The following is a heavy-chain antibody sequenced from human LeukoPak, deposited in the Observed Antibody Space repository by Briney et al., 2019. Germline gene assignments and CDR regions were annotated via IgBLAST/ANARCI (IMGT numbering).Heavy chain of an antibody. J-gene: IGHJ4*02. CDR1: GGSISSSSYY. V-gene: IGHV4-39*07. D-gene: IGHD3-16*01. CDR3: AREAPSHWGQPELIDY. Sequence: SETLSLTCTVSGGSISSSSYYWGWIRQPPGKGLEWIGSIYFSGNTYYNPSLKSRVTMSVDTSKNQFSLKLSSVTAADTAMYYCAREAPSHWGQPELIDYWGQGTLVTVSS. CDR2: IYFSGNT.